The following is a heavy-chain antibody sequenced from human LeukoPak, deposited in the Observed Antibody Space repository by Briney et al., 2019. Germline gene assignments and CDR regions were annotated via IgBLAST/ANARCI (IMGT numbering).Heavy chain of an antibody. V-gene: IGHV3-66*01. CDR3: ARDYCSGGSCYSDY. CDR1: GFTVSSNY. Sequence: GGSLRLSCAASGFTVSSNYMSWVRQAPGKGLEWVSVIYSGGNTYYADSVKGRFTISRDNSKNTLYLQMDRLRAEDTAVYYCARDYCSGGSCYSDYWGQGTLVTVSS. D-gene: IGHD2-15*01. CDR2: IYSGGNT. J-gene: IGHJ4*02.